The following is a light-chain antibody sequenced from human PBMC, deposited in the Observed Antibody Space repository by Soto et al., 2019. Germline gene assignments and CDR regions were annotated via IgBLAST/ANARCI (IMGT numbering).Light chain of an antibody. CDR2: DAS. J-gene: IGKJ4*01. Sequence: EIVLTQSPATLSLSPGERATLSCRASQSVSSHLTWYQHKPGQAPRLLIYDASNRATGIPARFSGGGSGTDFTLTISSLEPEDFAVYYCQQRTDWRLTFGGGTRVEIK. V-gene: IGKV3-11*01. CDR3: QQRTDWRLT. CDR1: QSVSSH.